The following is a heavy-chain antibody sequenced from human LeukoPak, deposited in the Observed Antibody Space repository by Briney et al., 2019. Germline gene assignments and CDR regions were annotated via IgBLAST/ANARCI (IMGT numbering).Heavy chain of an antibody. Sequence: GGSLRLSCAASGFSFSSYWMTWVRQAPGKGLEWVANIKKDGSEQNYVDSVKGRFTISRDNSKNTLYLQMNSLRAEDTAVYYCARESNGFDYWGQGTLVTVSS. J-gene: IGHJ4*02. V-gene: IGHV3-7*03. CDR3: ARESNGFDY. CDR2: IKKDGSEQ. CDR1: GFSFSSYW.